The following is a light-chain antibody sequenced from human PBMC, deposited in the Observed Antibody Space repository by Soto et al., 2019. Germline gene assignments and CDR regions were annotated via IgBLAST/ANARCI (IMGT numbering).Light chain of an antibody. CDR3: QQYNNWPRGT. V-gene: IGKV3-15*01. CDR1: QSVSSN. Sequence: EIVMTQSPATLSVSPGERATLSCRASQSVSSNLAWYQQKPGQAPRLLIYGASTRATGIPARFSGSGSGTEFTLTLSRLQSEDFAVYYCQQYNNWPRGTFGQGTKVEIK. J-gene: IGKJ1*01. CDR2: GAS.